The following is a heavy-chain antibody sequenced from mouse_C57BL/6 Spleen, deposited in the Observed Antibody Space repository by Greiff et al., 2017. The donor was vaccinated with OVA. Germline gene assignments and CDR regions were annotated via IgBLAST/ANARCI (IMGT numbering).Heavy chain of an antibody. D-gene: IGHD2-1*01. CDR1: GFTFSDYY. CDR3: AREGAYGNFLAY. Sequence: VQVVESEGGLVQPGSSMKLSCTASGFTFSDYYMAWVRQVPEKGLEWVANINYDGSSTYYLDSLKSRFIISRDNAKNILYLQMSSLKSEDTATYYCAREGAYGNFLAYWGQGTLVTVSA. J-gene: IGHJ3*01. V-gene: IGHV5-16*01. CDR2: INYDGSST.